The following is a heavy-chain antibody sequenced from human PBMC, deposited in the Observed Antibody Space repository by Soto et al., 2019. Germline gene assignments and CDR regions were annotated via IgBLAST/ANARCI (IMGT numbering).Heavy chain of an antibody. CDR2: ISGSGGST. V-gene: IGHV3-23*01. D-gene: IGHD2-15*01. Sequence: GGSLRLSCAASGFTFSSYAMSWVRQAPGKGLEWVSAISGSGGSTYYADSVKGRFTISRDNSKNTLYLQMNSLRAEDTAVYYCVPPNGVVVVAATSSPKARVAYWGQGTLVTVSS. CDR1: GFTFSSYA. J-gene: IGHJ4*02. CDR3: VPPNGVVVVAATSSPKARVAY.